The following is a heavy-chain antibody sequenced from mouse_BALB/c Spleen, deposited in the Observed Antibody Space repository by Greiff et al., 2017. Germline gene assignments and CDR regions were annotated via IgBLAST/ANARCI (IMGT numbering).Heavy chain of an antibody. CDR2: ISSGSSTI. J-gene: IGHJ3*01. CDR3: ARPYYDYDGWFAY. V-gene: IGHV5-17*02. CDR1: GFTFSSFG. D-gene: IGHD2-4*01. Sequence: EVQLVESGGGLVQPGGSRKLSCAASGFTFSSFGMHWVRQAPEKGLEWVAYISSGSSTIYYADTVKGRFTISRDNPKNTLFLQMTSLRSEDTAMYYCARPYYDYDGWFAYWGQGTLVTVSA.